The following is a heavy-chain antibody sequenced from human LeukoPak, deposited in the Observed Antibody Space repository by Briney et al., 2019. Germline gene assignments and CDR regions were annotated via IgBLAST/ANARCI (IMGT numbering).Heavy chain of an antibody. V-gene: IGHV3-21*01. CDR2: ISSSSSYI. CDR3: AKVIAGYWYSDL. Sequence: GGSLRLSCAASGFTFSSYSMNWVRQAPGKGLEWVSSISSSSSYIYYADSVKGRFTISRDNAKNSLYLQMNSLRAEDTAVYYCAKVIAGYWYSDLWGRGTLVTVSS. J-gene: IGHJ2*01. CDR1: GFTFSSYS. D-gene: IGHD6-13*01.